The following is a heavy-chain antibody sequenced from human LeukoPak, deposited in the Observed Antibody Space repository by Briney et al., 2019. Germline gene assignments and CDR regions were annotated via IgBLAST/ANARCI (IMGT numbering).Heavy chain of an antibody. CDR2: INTDEITT. CDR3: ARAHYCSGGSCYYHYFDN. J-gene: IGHJ4*02. V-gene: IGHV3-74*01. Sequence: GGSLRLSCAASGFXFSNFRMHWVRQAPGKGQVWVSRINTDEITTSYADSVKGRFTISRDNAKNTLYLQMDSLRVEDTAVYYCARAHYCSGGSCYYHYFDNWGQGTLVTVSS. CDR1: GFXFSNFR. D-gene: IGHD2-15*01.